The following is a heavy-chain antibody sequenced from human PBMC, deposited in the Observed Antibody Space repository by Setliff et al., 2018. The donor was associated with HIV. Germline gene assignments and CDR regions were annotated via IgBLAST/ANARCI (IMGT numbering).Heavy chain of an antibody. V-gene: IGHV3-15*01. J-gene: IGHJ4*02. D-gene: IGHD1-26*01. Sequence: GGSLRLSCAASGFTFSNAWMTWVRQAPGKGLEWVGLIKGKSDGETTDYAEPVKGRFSISRGDSKNALFLQMNSLKTEDTAVYHCTTRGTWDYRDYFDYWGQGTLVTVSS. CDR2: IKGKSDGETT. CDR3: TTRGTWDYRDYFDY. CDR1: GFTFSNAW.